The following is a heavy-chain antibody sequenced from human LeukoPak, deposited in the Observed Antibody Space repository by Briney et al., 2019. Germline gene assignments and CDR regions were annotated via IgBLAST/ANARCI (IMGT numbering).Heavy chain of an antibody. Sequence: SETLSLTCTVSGGSISSYYWSWIRQPPGKGLEWIGYIYYSGSTNYNPSLKSRVTISVDTSKNQFSLKLSSVTAADTAVYYCARLIAVAGYYYYYGMDVWGQGTTVTVSS. CDR1: GGSISSYY. D-gene: IGHD6-19*01. J-gene: IGHJ6*02. CDR3: ARLIAVAGYYYYYGMDV. V-gene: IGHV4-59*01. CDR2: IYYSGST.